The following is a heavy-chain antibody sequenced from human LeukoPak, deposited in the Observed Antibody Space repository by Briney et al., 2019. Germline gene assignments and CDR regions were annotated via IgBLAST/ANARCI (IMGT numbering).Heavy chain of an antibody. CDR2: ISYDGNYR. CDR3: TRPAPPGGIVYGFHI. D-gene: IGHD3-16*02. V-gene: IGHV3-30*03. J-gene: IGHJ3*02. CDR1: GFIFTTYA. Sequence: GRSLRLSCAASGFIFTTYAMHWVRQAPGKGLEWVAIISYDGNYRNYADSVKGRFTISRDNSKNTLYLQMNSLGAEDTAVYYCTRPAPPGGIVYGFHIWGQGTMVTVSS.